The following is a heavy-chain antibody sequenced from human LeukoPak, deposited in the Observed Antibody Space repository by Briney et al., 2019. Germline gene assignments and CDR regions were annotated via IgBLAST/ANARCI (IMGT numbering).Heavy chain of an antibody. CDR1: GFTFSSYW. V-gene: IGHV3-7*01. CDR3: ARDRDYGAFDI. CDR2: IKQDGSEK. Sequence: GGSLRLSCAASGFTFSSYWMHWVRQAPGKGLEWVANIKQDGSEKYYVDSVKGRFTISRDNAKNSLYLQMNSLRAEDTAVYYCARDRDYGAFDIWGQGTMVTVSS. J-gene: IGHJ3*02. D-gene: IGHD4-17*01.